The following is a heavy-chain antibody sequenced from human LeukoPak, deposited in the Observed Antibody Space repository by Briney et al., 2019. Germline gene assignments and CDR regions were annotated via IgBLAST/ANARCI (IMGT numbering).Heavy chain of an antibody. CDR2: ISGSGGST. D-gene: IGHD6-19*01. Sequence: GGSLRLSCAASGFTFSGYGMSWVRQAPGKGLEWVSAISGSGGSTYYADSVKGRFTISRDNSKNTLYLQMNSLRAEDTAVYYCAKDQVDALGGGWYFPFDPWGQGTLVTVSS. CDR3: AKDQVDALGGGWYFPFDP. CDR1: GFTFSGYG. V-gene: IGHV3-23*01. J-gene: IGHJ5*02.